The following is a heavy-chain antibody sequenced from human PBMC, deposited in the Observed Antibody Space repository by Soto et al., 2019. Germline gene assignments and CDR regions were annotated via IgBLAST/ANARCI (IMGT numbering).Heavy chain of an antibody. Sequence: EVQLVESGGGLVQPGGSLRLSCAASGFTFSSYWMHWVRQVPGKGLVWVSHIDSDGNSTTYADSVKGRFTISRDNAKNTVYLQMNSLIAEDTAVYYCVRDDVGVGIDYWGLGTLVTVSS. CDR3: VRDDVGVGIDY. V-gene: IGHV3-74*03. D-gene: IGHD1-26*01. CDR2: IDSDGNST. J-gene: IGHJ4*02. CDR1: GFTFSSYW.